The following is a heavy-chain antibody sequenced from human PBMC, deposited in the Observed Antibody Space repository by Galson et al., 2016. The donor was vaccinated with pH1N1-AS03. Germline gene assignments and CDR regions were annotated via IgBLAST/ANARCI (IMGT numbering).Heavy chain of an antibody. D-gene: IGHD4-17*01. V-gene: IGHV1-18*01. CDR3: ARGPSTTVTTWCLDS. Sequence: SVKVSCKASGGAFSIYAINWVRQAPGRGLEWMGGISPYNGKTEHAQKFQGRVTLTTDTSTTTAYMELRSLRSDDTAVYYCARGPSTTVTTWCLDSWGQGTPVTVSS. CDR1: GGAFSIYA. J-gene: IGHJ4*02. CDR2: ISPYNGKT.